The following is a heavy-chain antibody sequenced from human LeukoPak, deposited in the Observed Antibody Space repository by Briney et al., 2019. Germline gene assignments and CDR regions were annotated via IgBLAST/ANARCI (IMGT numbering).Heavy chain of an antibody. Sequence: SETLSLTCTVSGGPISSYYWSWIRQPPGKGLEWIGYIYYSGSTNYNPSLKSRVTISVDTSKNQFSLKLSSVTAADTAVYYCARGFPTLFDYWGQGTLVTVSS. CDR2: IYYSGST. J-gene: IGHJ4*02. V-gene: IGHV4-59*01. CDR1: GGPISSYY. CDR3: ARGFPTLFDY.